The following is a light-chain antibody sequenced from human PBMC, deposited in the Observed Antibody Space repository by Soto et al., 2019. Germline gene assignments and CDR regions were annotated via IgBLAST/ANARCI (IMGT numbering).Light chain of an antibody. CDR2: AAS. CDR1: QGIRNA. CDR3: LQHNSYPLT. J-gene: IGKJ4*01. Sequence: DIQMTQSPSSLSASVGDRVTITCRASQGIRNALGWYQQKPGKAPKILIYAASSFQSGVPSRFSGSGSGTEFTLTISSLQPEDFATYYCLQHNSYPLTFGGGTKVDIK. V-gene: IGKV1-17*01.